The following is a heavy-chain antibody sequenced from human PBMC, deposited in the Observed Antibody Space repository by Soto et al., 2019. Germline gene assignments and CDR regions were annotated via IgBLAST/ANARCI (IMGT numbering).Heavy chain of an antibody. D-gene: IGHD1-26*01. CDR2: IGPESGAT. CDR3: GRGRSGQIFIFY. J-gene: IGHJ4*02. Sequence: SLEASCKTSGYTFSGHYIRWVRQAPQQGPEWMGEIGPESGATRYAEKFRGRVTMTMDTSITTVYMELRNLSPDDTAVYYCGRGRSGQIFIFYWGQGTPVTVAS. V-gene: IGHV1-2*02. CDR1: GYTFSGHY.